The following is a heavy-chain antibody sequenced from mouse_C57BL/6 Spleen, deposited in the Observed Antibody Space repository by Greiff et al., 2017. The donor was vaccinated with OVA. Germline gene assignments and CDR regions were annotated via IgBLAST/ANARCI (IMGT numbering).Heavy chain of an antibody. V-gene: IGHV3-1*01. J-gene: IGHJ4*01. CDR1: GYSITSGYD. D-gene: IGHD2-2*01. CDR2: ISYSGST. CDR3: ARGLRRSYAMDY. Sequence: EVHLVESGPGMVKPSQSLSLTCTVTGYSITSGYDWHWIRHFPGNKLEWMGYISYSGSTNYNPSLKSRISITHDTSKNHFFLKLNSVTTEDTATYYCARGLRRSYAMDYWGQGTSVTVSS.